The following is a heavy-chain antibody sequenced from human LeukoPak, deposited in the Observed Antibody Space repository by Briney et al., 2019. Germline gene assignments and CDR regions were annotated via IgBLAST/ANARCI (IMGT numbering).Heavy chain of an antibody. D-gene: IGHD6-13*01. J-gene: IGHJ6*03. V-gene: IGHV3-11*04. CDR2: ISTSGISK. Sequence: GGSLRLSCAASGFLFSDYYKRWIRQAPGKGPEGISYISTSGISKYYADSVKGRFTISRDNTKNSLYLQMNSLRVDDTGVYYCARDPIAAPGTNFYHYYIDVWGKGTTVTVSS. CDR3: ARDPIAAPGTNFYHYYIDV. CDR1: GFLFSDYY.